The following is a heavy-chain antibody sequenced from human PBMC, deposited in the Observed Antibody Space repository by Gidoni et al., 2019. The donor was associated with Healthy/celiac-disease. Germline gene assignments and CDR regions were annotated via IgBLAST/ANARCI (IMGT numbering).Heavy chain of an antibody. D-gene: IGHD6-25*01. CDR2: ISYDGSNK. CDR1: GFTFSSYG. V-gene: IGHV3-30*18. Sequence: QVQLVESGGGVVQPGRSLRLSCAASGFTFSSYGMHWVRQAPGKGLEWVAVISYDGSNKYYADSVKGRFTISRDNYKNTLYLQMNSLRAEDTAVYYCAKAEWRLTYYYYYMDVWGKGTTVTVSS. CDR3: AKAEWRLTYYYYYMDV. J-gene: IGHJ6*03.